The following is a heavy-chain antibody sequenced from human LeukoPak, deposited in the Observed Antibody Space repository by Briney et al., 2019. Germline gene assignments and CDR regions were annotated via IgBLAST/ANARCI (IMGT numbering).Heavy chain of an antibody. CDR3: ARRTYDSSGYPFDY. V-gene: IGHV4-39*01. J-gene: IGHJ4*02. Sequence: SETLSLTCTVSGGSISSSSYYWGWIRQPPGKGLEWIGSIYYSGSTYYNPSLKSRVTISVDTSKNQFSLKLSSVTAADTAVYHCARRTYDSSGYPFDYWGQGTLVTVSS. D-gene: IGHD3-22*01. CDR2: IYYSGST. CDR1: GGSISSSSYY.